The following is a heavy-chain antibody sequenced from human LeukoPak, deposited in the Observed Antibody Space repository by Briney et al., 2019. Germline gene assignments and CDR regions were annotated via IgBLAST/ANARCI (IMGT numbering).Heavy chain of an antibody. D-gene: IGHD6-6*01. J-gene: IGHJ4*02. CDR2: VYYSGST. CDR1: GGSISSYY. Sequence: SETLSLTCTVSGGSISSYYWSWIRQPPGKGLEWIGYVYYSGSTNYNPSLKSRVTISVDTSKNQFSLKLSSVTAADTAVYYCARSGGPARTYYFDYWGQGTLVTVSS. V-gene: IGHV4-59*08. CDR3: ARSGGPARTYYFDY.